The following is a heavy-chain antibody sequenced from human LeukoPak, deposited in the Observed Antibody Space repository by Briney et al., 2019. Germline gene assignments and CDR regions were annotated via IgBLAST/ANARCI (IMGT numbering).Heavy chain of an antibody. Sequence: ASVKVSCKASGCTFTSYYMHWVRQAPGQGLEWMGIINPSGGSTSYAQKFQGRVTMTRDMSTSTVYMELSSLRAEDTAVYYCARDRVLLGHDAFDIWGQGTMVTVSS. CDR2: INPSGGST. CDR3: ARDRVLLGHDAFDI. V-gene: IGHV1-46*01. CDR1: GCTFTSYY. D-gene: IGHD2-15*01. J-gene: IGHJ3*02.